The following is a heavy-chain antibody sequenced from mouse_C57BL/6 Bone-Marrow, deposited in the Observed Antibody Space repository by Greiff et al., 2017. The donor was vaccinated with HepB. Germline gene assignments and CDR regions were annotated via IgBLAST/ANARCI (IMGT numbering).Heavy chain of an antibody. CDR1: GYSFTSYY. V-gene: IGHV1-66*01. Sequence: QVQLQQSGPELVKPGASVKISCKASGYSFTSYYIHWVKQRPGQGLEWIGWIYPGSGNTEYNEKFKGKATLTADTSSSTAYMQLSSLTSEDSAVYYCARGANWDVTWFAYWGQGTLVTVSA. J-gene: IGHJ3*01. D-gene: IGHD4-1*01. CDR2: IYPGSGNT. CDR3: ARGANWDVTWFAY.